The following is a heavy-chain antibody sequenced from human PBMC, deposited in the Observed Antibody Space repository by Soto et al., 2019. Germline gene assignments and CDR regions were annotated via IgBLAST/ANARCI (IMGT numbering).Heavy chain of an antibody. J-gene: IGHJ4*02. CDR1: GFTFSSYS. CDR2: ISSSSSYI. D-gene: IGHD5-18*01. Sequence: SGGSLRLSCAASGFTFSSYSMNWVRQAPGKGLEWVSSISSSSSYIYYADSVKGRFTISRDNAKNSLYLQMNSLRAEDTAVYYCARDLIQLWASNYFDYWGQGTLVTVSS. V-gene: IGHV3-21*01. CDR3: ARDLIQLWASNYFDY.